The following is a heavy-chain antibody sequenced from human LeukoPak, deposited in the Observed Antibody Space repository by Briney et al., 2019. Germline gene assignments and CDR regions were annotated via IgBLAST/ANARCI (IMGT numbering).Heavy chain of an antibody. V-gene: IGHV1-2*02. D-gene: IGHD3-3*01. CDR1: GYTFTGYY. CDR3: ASLRFLEWLLYGGGFDY. Sequence: ASVKVSCKASGYTFTGYYMHWVRQAPGQGLEWMGGINPNSGGTNYAQKFQGRVTMTRDTSISTAYMELSRLRSDDTAVYYCASLRFLEWLLYGGGFDYWGQGTLVTVSS. CDR2: INPNSGGT. J-gene: IGHJ4*02.